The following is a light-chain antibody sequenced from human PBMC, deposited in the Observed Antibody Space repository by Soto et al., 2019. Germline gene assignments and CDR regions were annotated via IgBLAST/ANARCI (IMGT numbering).Light chain of an antibody. V-gene: IGKV1-5*01. CDR1: QSISYR. CDR2: DAS. Sequence: DIQMTQSPPTLSASVGDRVTITCRASQSISYRLAWYHQRPGKAPELLIYDASNLQSGVPSRFSGSGSGTEFTLTISRLQPDDFGTYYCQQYNDYSFGQGTKVDIK. CDR3: QQYNDYS. J-gene: IGKJ1*01.